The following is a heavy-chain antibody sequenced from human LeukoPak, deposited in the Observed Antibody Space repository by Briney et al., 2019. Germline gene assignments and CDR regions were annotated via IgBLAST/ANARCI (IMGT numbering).Heavy chain of an antibody. CDR2: IYTSGST. V-gene: IGHV4-4*07. CDR3: AREDYGGNSLDAFDI. Sequence: SETLSLTCTVSGGSISSYYRSWIRQAAGKGLEWIGRIYTSGSTNYNPSLKSRVTMSVDTSKNQCSLKLSSVTAADTAVYYCAREDYGGNSLDAFDIWGQGTMVTVSS. CDR1: GGSISSYY. J-gene: IGHJ3*02. D-gene: IGHD4-23*01.